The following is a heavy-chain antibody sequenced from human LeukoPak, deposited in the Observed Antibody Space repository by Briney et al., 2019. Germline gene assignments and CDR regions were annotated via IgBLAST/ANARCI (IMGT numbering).Heavy chain of an antibody. Sequence: SETLSLTCIVSGGSISGFYWSWIRQPPGEGLEWVGYIYPSGSTNYNPSLKSRVTISVDTSRNQFSLQLSSVTTADTAVYYCARRRGTSGWLDYWGQGALVTVSS. CDR1: GGSISGFY. J-gene: IGHJ4*02. CDR2: IYPSGST. CDR3: ARRRGTSGWLDY. V-gene: IGHV4-59*08. D-gene: IGHD6-19*01.